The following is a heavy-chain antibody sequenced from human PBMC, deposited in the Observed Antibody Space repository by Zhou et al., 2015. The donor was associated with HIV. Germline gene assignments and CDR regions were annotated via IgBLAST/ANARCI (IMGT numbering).Heavy chain of an antibody. V-gene: IGHV3-11*01. CDR1: GFSLRDFY. Sequence: QVQLVESGGDLVKPGGSLTLACAASGFSLRDFYMAWIRQAPGKGLEWVAGISWNSGSIGYADSVKGRFTISRDNAKNSLILQMDSLRAEDTALYFCVRGPSYGSRPDYFDYWGPDFWSPSP. CDR2: ISWNSGSI. D-gene: IGHD4-17*01. CDR3: VRGPSYGSRPDYFDY. J-gene: IGHJ4*01.